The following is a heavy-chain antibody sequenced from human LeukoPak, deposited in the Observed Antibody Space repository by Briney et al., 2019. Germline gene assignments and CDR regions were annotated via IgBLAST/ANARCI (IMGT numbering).Heavy chain of an antibody. CDR1: GFTFSSYA. D-gene: IGHD2-2*02. CDR2: ISGSGGST. J-gene: IGHJ5*02. CDR3: AKVALYCSSTSCYRGFEP. V-gene: IGHV3-23*01. Sequence: GGSLRLSCATSGFTFSSYAMSWVRQAPGKGLEWVSAISGSGGSTYYADSVKGRFTISRDNSKNTLYLQMNSLRAEDTAVYYCAKVALYCSSTSCYRGFEPWGQGTLVTVSS.